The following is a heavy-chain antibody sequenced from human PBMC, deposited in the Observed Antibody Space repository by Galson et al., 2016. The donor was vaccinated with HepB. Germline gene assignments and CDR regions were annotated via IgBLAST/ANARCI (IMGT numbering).Heavy chain of an antibody. J-gene: IGHJ4*02. V-gene: IGHV3-23*01. CDR2: VSGSGGSI. CDR1: GFTFSSYT. Sequence: SLRLSCAASGFTFSSYTMTWVRQAPGKGLEWVAGVSGSGGSIYYAASVQGRFRLSRDNSKNKVYLEMSSLQVQDSAVYYCAKDSSSYYYGGHDFWGQGTLVTVSS. CDR3: AKDSSSYYYGGHDF. D-gene: IGHD3-22*01.